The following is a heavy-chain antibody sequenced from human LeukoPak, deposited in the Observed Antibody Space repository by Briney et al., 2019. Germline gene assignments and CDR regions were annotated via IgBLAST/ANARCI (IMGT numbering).Heavy chain of an antibody. D-gene: IGHD3-3*01. V-gene: IGHV4-34*01. J-gene: IGHJ4*02. CDR2: INYSGST. CDR3: ARGGGVAWLYFDY. CDR1: GGSFSSYY. Sequence: SETLSLTCAVYGGSFSSYYWSWIRQPPGKGLEWIGEINYSGSTNYNPSLKSRVTISVDTSKNQFSLKLSSVTAADTAVYYYARGGGVAWLYFDYWGRGTLVTVSS.